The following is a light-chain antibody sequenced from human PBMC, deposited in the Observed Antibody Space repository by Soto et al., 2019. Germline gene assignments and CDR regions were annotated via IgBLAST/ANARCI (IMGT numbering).Light chain of an antibody. CDR2: RDN. CDR3: SAYTSSLTLYV. CDR1: SSDIGSNT. Sequence: QSALTQPPSASGTPGQRVTISCSGSSSDIGSNTVNWYQQLPGTAPKLLIYRDNHRPSGIPDRFSGSKSGTSASLDISGLQSEDEADYYCSAYTSSLTLYVFGSGTKVTVL. J-gene: IGLJ1*01. V-gene: IGLV1-44*01.